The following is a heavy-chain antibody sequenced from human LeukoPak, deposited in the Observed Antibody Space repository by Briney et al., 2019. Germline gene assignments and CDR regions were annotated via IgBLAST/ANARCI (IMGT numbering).Heavy chain of an antibody. Sequence: GGSLRLSCAASGLTFSSYGMHWVRQAPGKGLEWVAFIRYDGRNKYYADSVKGRFTISRDNSKNTLYLQMNSLRAEDTAVYYCARGGSYLSAFDIWGQGTMVTVSS. J-gene: IGHJ3*02. CDR3: ARGGSYLSAFDI. CDR2: IRYDGRNK. CDR1: GLTFSSYG. D-gene: IGHD1-26*01. V-gene: IGHV3-30*02.